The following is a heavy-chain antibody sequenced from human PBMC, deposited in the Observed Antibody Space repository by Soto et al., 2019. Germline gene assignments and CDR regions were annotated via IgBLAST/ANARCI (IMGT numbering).Heavy chain of an antibody. Sequence: PSQTHSLTCAISVDSLSSNTAAWNWSRQSPSRGLEWLGRTYYRPKWNYDYALSVKSRIIVNPDTSKNQLYLQLNSVTPEDTAIYYCVRQHSTSVDYYGLDVWGQGTTVTVSS. D-gene: IGHD2-2*01. V-gene: IGHV6-1*01. CDR3: VRQHSTSVDYYGLDV. CDR2: TYYRPKWNY. CDR1: VDSLSSNTAA. J-gene: IGHJ6*02.